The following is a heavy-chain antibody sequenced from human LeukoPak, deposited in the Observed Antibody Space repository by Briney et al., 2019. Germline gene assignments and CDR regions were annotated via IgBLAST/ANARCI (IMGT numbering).Heavy chain of an antibody. Sequence: SETLSLTCAVYGGSFSGYYWSWIRQPPGKGLEWIGEISHSGSTNYNPSLKSRVTISVDTSKNQFSLKLSSVTAADTAVYYCARGDPPRHFDYWGQGTLVTVSS. CDR1: GGSFSGYY. CDR3: ARGDPPRHFDY. J-gene: IGHJ4*02. V-gene: IGHV4-34*01. CDR2: ISHSGST.